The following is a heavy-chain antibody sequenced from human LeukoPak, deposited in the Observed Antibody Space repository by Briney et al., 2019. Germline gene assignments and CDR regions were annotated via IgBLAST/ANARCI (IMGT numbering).Heavy chain of an antibody. CDR3: ARETSIAAASPIDY. V-gene: IGHV1-69*05. CDR1: GGTFSSYA. D-gene: IGHD6-13*01. Sequence: ASVKVSCKASGGTFSSYAISWVRQAPGQGLEWMGRIIPIFGTANYAQKFQGRVTITTDESTSTAYMELSSLRSEDTAVYYCARETSIAAASPIDYWGQGTLVTVSS. J-gene: IGHJ4*02. CDR2: IIPIFGTA.